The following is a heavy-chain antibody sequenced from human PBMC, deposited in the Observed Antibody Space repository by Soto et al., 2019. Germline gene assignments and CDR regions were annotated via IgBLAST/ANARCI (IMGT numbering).Heavy chain of an antibody. CDR3: ASSSYYDFWSGYYLFDY. J-gene: IGHJ4*02. Sequence: ASVKVSCKASGYTFTSYGISWVRQAPGQGLEWMGWVSAYNGNTNYAQKLQGRVTMTTDTSTSTAYMELRSLRSDDTAVYYCASSSYYDFWSGYYLFDYWGQGTLVTVSS. D-gene: IGHD3-3*01. CDR2: VSAYNGNT. CDR1: GYTFTSYG. V-gene: IGHV1-18*04.